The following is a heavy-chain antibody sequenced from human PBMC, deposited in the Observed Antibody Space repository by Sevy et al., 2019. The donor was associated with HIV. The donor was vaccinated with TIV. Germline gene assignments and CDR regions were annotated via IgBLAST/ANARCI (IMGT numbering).Heavy chain of an antibody. CDR3: ARDRYYAFWGGMFT. Sequence: GGSLRLSCAASGFTFSSYGMHWVRQARGKGLEWVAVIGYDGSNKYYADSVKGRFTISRDNSKNTQYLQMNGLRAEDTAVYYYARDRYYAFWGGMFTWGQGTLVTVSS. V-gene: IGHV3-33*01. CDR2: IGYDGSNK. J-gene: IGHJ5*02. CDR1: GFTFSSYG. D-gene: IGHD3-3*01.